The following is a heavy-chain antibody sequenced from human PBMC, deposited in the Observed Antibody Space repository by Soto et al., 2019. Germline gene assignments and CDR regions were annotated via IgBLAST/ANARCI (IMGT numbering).Heavy chain of an antibody. D-gene: IGHD5-12*01. CDR2: ISSSSSYT. J-gene: IGHJ4*01. CDR1: GFTFSDYY. Sequence: QVQLVESGGGLVKPGGSLRLSCAASGFTFSDYYMSWIRQAPGKGLEWVSYISSSSSYTNYADSVKGRFTISRDNAKNSLYMQMNRLRAEDTAVYYCARDQHRDIGYDYVDYWGHGTLVTVSS. CDR3: ARDQHRDIGYDYVDY. V-gene: IGHV3-11*05.